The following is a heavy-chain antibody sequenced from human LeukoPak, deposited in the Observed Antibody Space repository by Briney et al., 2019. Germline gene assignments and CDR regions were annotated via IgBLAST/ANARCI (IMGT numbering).Heavy chain of an antibody. V-gene: IGHV4-39*01. D-gene: IGHD5-18*01. J-gene: IGHJ4*02. CDR1: GGSISSSSAY. Sequence: SETLSLTGTVSGGSISSSSAYWGWIRQPPGKGLEWIGSIYYSKNTYYNPSLKSRVTISADTSKNEFSLTLGSVSATDTAVYYCVSPRGFSYGYFDYWGQGTLVTVSS. CDR3: VSPRGFSYGYFDY. CDR2: IYYSKNT.